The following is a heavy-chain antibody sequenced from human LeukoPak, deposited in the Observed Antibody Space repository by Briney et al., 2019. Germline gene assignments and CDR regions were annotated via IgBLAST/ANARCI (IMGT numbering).Heavy chain of an antibody. J-gene: IGHJ4*02. Sequence: ASVTVSCRASGYTFTSNYIHWVRQAPGQGLEWMGMIYPRDGSTSYAQKFQGRVTVTRDTSTSTVHMELSGLRSEDTAVYYCARDQEGFDYWGQGTLVTVSS. CDR2: IYPRDGST. CDR1: GYTFTSNY. V-gene: IGHV1-46*01. CDR3: ARDQEGFDY.